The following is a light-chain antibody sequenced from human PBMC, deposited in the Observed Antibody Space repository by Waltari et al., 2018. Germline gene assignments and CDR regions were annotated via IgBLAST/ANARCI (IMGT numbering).Light chain of an antibody. CDR3: MQALQTPLT. V-gene: IGKV2-28*01. CDR2: LGS. J-gene: IGKJ4*01. Sequence: DIVMTQSPLSLSVTPGEPASISCKSSQSLRHSNGYNSVDWFLQKPGQSPQLLIYLGSNRASGVPDRISGSGSGTDFTLKISRVEAEDVGVYYCMQALQTPLTFGGGTKVEIK. CDR1: QSLRHSNGYNS.